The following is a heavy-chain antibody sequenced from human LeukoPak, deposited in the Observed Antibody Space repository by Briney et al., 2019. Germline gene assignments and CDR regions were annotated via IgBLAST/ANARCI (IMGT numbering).Heavy chain of an antibody. V-gene: IGHV4-59*01. Sequence: PSETLSLTCTVSGGSISSYYWSWIRQPPGKGLEWIGYIYYSGSTNYNPSLKSRVTISVDTSKNQFSLKLSSVTAADTAVYYCARGGYSYGYIDYYYYMDVWGKGTTVTISS. CDR1: GGSISSYY. D-gene: IGHD5-18*01. CDR2: IYYSGST. CDR3: ARGGYSYGYIDYYYYMDV. J-gene: IGHJ6*03.